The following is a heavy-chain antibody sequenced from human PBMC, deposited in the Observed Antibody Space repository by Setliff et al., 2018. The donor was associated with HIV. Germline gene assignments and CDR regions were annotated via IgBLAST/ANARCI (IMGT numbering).Heavy chain of an antibody. V-gene: IGHV4-39*07. J-gene: IGHJ4*02. Sequence: PSETLSLTCTVSGGSISSGGYYCVWIRQPPGKGLEWIASFYYSGGTYYNPSLKSRVTISVDTSKNQFSLKLSSVTAADTAVYYCARAVQLGYFDYWGQGTLVTVSS. CDR3: ARAVQLGYFDY. CDR2: FYYSGGT. D-gene: IGHD6-6*01. CDR1: GGSISSGGYY.